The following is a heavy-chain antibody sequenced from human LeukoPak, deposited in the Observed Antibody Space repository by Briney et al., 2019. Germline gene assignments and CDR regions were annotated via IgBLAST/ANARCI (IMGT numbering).Heavy chain of an antibody. V-gene: IGHV1-46*01. CDR2: INPSGGST. CDR3: ARDFVAYYYDSSGYYYGGGFDY. J-gene: IGHJ4*02. D-gene: IGHD3-22*01. Sequence: GASVTVSFKASGGTFTSYYMHWVRQAPGQGLEWMGIINPSGGSTSYAQKFQGRVTMTRDMSTSTVYMELSSLRSEDTAVYYCARDFVAYYYDSSGYYYGGGFDYWGQGTLVTVSS. CDR1: GGTFTSYY.